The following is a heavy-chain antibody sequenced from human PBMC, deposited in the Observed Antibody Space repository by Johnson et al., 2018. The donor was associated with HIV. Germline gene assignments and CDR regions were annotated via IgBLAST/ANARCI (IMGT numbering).Heavy chain of an antibody. V-gene: IGHV3-66*04. D-gene: IGHD5-18*01. CDR3: ARLPSGYSRDDFDI. CDR2: IYSGGST. J-gene: IGHJ3*02. Sequence: EVQLVESGGGLVQPGGSLRLSCAASGFTVSSNYMSWVRLAPGKGLEWVSVIYSGGSTYYADSVKGRFTISRDNSKNTLYLQMNSLRAEDTAVYYCARLPSGYSRDDFDIWGQGTMVTVSS. CDR1: GFTVSSNY.